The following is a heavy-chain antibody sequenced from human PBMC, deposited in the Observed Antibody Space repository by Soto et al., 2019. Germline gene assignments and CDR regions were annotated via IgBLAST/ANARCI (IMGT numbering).Heavy chain of an antibody. CDR3: AGEGGGDYYDSSGRFDY. D-gene: IGHD3-22*01. V-gene: IGHV1-18*01. CDR1: GYTFTSYG. Sequence: QVQLVQSGAEVKKPGASVKVSCKASGYTFTSYGISWVRQAPGQGLEWMGWISAYNGNTNYAQKLQGRVTMTTDTSTRTGYMEGGRLRSDDTGVYCWAGEGGGDYYDSSGRFDYWGQGTLVTVSS. J-gene: IGHJ4*02. CDR2: ISAYNGNT.